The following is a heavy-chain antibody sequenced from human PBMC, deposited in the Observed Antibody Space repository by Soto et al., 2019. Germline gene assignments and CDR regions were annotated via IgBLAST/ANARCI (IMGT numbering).Heavy chain of an antibody. Sequence: ASVKVSCKVSGYTLTELSMHWLRQAPGKGLEWMGGFDPEDGETIYAQKFQGRVTMTEDTSTDTAYMELSSLRSEDTAVYYCATDYYDSSGYYSNWFDPCGQGTLVTVSS. CDR2: FDPEDGET. J-gene: IGHJ5*02. D-gene: IGHD3-22*01. CDR1: GYTLTELS. CDR3: ATDYYDSSGYYSNWFDP. V-gene: IGHV1-24*01.